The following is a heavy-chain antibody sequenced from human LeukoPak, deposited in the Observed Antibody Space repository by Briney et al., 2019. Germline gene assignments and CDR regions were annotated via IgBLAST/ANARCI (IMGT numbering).Heavy chain of an antibody. V-gene: IGHV4-59*08. J-gene: IGHJ4*02. CDR3: AGHHPRNTVDF. CDR1: GGSISNYY. Sequence: SETLSLTCTVSGGSISNYYWSWIRQPPGKGLEWIGNISDSGSTNYSPSLKSRVTISLDTSKNQFSLKLSSVTAADTAVYYCAGHHPRNTVDFWGQGTLVTVSS. D-gene: IGHD2/OR15-2a*01. CDR2: ISDSGST.